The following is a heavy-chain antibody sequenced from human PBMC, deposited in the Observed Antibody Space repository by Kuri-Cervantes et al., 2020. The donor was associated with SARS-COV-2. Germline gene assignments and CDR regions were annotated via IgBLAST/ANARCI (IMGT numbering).Heavy chain of an antibody. CDR3: ARSPSNGDYDGWFDY. V-gene: IGHV1-46*01. CDR2: INPSGGST. Sequence: ASVKVSCKASGYTFTSYYMHWVRQAPGQGLEWMGIINPSGGSTSYAQKFQGRVTMTRDTSTSTVYMELSSLRSEDTAVCYCARSPSNGDYDGWFDYWGQGTLVTVSS. CDR1: GYTFTSYY. J-gene: IGHJ4*02. D-gene: IGHD4-17*01.